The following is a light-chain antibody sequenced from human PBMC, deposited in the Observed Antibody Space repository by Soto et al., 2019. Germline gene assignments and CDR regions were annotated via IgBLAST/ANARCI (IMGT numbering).Light chain of an antibody. Sequence: DIQMTQSPTSLSASVGDRVTITCRARQDIRNFVAWYKQKPGKAPKLLIYAASTLQSGVPSRFSGSGSGTDFTLTINSLQTEDVATYSCQKYSSVPVFGPGTKVEIK. J-gene: IGKJ3*01. CDR3: QKYSSVPV. CDR1: QDIRNF. V-gene: IGKV1-27*01. CDR2: AAS.